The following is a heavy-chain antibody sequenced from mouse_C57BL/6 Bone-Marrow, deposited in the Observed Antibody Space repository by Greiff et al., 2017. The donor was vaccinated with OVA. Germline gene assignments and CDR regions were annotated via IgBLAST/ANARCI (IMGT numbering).Heavy chain of an antibody. V-gene: IGHV2-9-1*01. CDR3: ARKPLYYYGSSHYWYFDV. J-gene: IGHJ1*03. Sequence: VQLVESGPGLVAPSQSLSITCPVSGFSLTSYAISWVRQPPGKGLEWLGVIWTGGGTNYNSALKSRLSISKDNSKSQVFLKMNSLQTDDTARYYCARKPLYYYGSSHYWYFDVWGTGTTFTVSS. CDR2: IWTGGGT. CDR1: GFSLTSYA. D-gene: IGHD1-1*01.